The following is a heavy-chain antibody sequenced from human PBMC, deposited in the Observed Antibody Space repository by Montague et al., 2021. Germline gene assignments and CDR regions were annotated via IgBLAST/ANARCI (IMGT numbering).Heavy chain of an antibody. CDR1: GYSFTTYW. CDR2: IDPSDSYS. V-gene: IGHV5-10-1*01. CDR3: ARHRGSGWSYYFDY. J-gene: IGHJ4*02. D-gene: IGHD6-19*01. Sequence: QSVAEVKTPGESLRISCKGSGYSFTTYWITWVRQMPGKGLEWMGRIDPSDSYSNYSPSFQGHVTISADKSISTAYLQWSSLKASDTAMYYCARHRGSGWSYYFDYWGQGTLVTVSS.